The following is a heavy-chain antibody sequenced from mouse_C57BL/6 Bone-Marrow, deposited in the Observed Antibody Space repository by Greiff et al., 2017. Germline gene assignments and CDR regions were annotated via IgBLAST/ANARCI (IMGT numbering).Heavy chain of an antibody. V-gene: IGHV1-26*01. CDR3: ARSTDYYGSSYGYAMDY. CDR2: INPNNGGT. CDR1: GYTFTDYY. Sequence: VQLKESGPELVKPGASVKISCKASGYTFTDYYMNWVKQSHGKSLEWIGDINPNNGGTSYNQKFKGKATLTVDKSSSTAYMELRSLTSEDSAVYYCARSTDYYGSSYGYAMDYWGQGTSVTVSS. J-gene: IGHJ4*01. D-gene: IGHD1-1*01.